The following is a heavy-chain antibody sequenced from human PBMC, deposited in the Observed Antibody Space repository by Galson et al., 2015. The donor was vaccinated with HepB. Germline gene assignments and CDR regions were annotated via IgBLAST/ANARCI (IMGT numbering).Heavy chain of an antibody. Sequence: SLRLSCAASGFTFSDYYMSWIRQAPGKGLEWVSYISTSSSYTNYADSVKGRFTISRDNAKNSLYLQMYSLRADDTAVYYCARASEQREYYFDYWGQGTLVTVSS. V-gene: IGHV3-11*06. J-gene: IGHJ4*02. CDR1: GFTFSDYY. CDR3: ARASEQREYYFDY. CDR2: ISTSSSYT. D-gene: IGHD1/OR15-1a*01.